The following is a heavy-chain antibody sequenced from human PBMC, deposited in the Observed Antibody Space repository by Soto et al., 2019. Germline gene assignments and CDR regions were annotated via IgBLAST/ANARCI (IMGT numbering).Heavy chain of an antibody. J-gene: IGHJ6*02. CDR2: ISYDGNNK. V-gene: IGHV3-30*18. CDR1: GFTFTS. CDR3: TKDGVAGYGMDV. D-gene: IGHD6-19*01. Sequence: QVQLVESGGGVVQPGRSLTLSCAVSGFTFTSMRWVRQAPGKGLEWVAIISYDGNNKYYLDSVKGRFTISRDNSKNTLYLQMNSLRAEDTAVYYCTKDGVAGYGMDVWGQGTTVTVSS.